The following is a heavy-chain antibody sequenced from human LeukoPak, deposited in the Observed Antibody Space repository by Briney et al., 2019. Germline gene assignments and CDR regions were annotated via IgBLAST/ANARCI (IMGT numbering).Heavy chain of an antibody. Sequence: PSETLSLTCTVSGGSISSYYWSWIRQPPGKGLEWIGYIYYSGSTSYNPSLKSRVTISVDTSKKQFSLKLSSMTAADTAVYYCARLATLSTVAARGRTWFDAWGQGTLVTVSS. CDR2: IYYSGST. D-gene: IGHD6-6*01. J-gene: IGHJ5*02. CDR3: ARLATLSTVAARGRTWFDA. CDR1: GGSISSYY. V-gene: IGHV4-59*01.